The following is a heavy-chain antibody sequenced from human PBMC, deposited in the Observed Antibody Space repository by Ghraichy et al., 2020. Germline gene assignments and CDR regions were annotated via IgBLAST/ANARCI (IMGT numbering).Heavy chain of an antibody. CDR1: GGSFSGYY. Sequence: SETLYLTCAVYGGSFSGYYWSWIRQPPGKGLEWIGEINHSGSTNYNPSLKSRVTISVDTSKNQFSLKLSSVTAADTAVYYCARVSYYYDSSGQDWGQGTLVTVSS. CDR2: INHSGST. D-gene: IGHD3-22*01. V-gene: IGHV4-34*01. CDR3: ARVSYYYDSSGQD. J-gene: IGHJ4*02.